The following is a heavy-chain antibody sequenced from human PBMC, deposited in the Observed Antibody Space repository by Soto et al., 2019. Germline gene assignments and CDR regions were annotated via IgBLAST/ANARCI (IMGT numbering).Heavy chain of an antibody. V-gene: IGHV4-39*01. D-gene: IGHD6-13*01. CDR2: FYYSGSTT. CDR3: ARQGGIAAAGNWFDP. CDR1: GGSVSSNGYY. J-gene: IGHJ5*02. Sequence: PSETQSLTCTVSGGSVSSNGYYWGWIRQPPGKGLEWIGTFYYSGSTTSYNPSLKSRVTISVDTSKNQFSLKLRSVTAADTAVYYCARQGGIAAAGNWFDPWGQGTLVTVSS.